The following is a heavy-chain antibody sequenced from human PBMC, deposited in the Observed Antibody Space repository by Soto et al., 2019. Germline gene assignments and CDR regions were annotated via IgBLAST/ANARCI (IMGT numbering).Heavy chain of an antibody. V-gene: IGHV4-4*02. CDR1: GGSISSSNW. CDR3: ARVRQYRSGTSCYIDT. CDR2: IHHSGTT. J-gene: IGHJ5*02. Sequence: PSETLSLTCAVSGGSISSSNWWHWVRQPPGKGLEWIGEIHHSGTTNYNPSLKSRVAISVDKSKNQFSLKLNSVTAADTAVYYCARVRQYRSGTSCYIDTWGQGTLVTVSS. D-gene: IGHD2-2*01.